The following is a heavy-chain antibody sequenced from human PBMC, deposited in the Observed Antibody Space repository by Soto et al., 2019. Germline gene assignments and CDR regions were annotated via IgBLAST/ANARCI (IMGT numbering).Heavy chain of an antibody. CDR3: ARDGGVQARFDP. V-gene: IGHV1-18*01. D-gene: IGHD2-8*02. CDR2: ISAYNGNT. CDR1: GYTFTSYG. Sequence: QVQLVQSGAEVKKPGASVKVSCKASGYTFTSYGISWVRQAPGQGLEWMGWISAYNGNTNYAQKLQGRVTRTADTPTSTAYMALRSLRSSDTAVYYCARDGGVQARFDPWGQGTLVTVSS. J-gene: IGHJ5*02.